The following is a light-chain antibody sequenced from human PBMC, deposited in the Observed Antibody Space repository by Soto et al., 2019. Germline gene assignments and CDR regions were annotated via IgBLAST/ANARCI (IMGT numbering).Light chain of an antibody. CDR1: SSNIGSNY. Sequence: SVLTQPPPASGTPGQRVTIPCSGSSSNIGSNYVYWYQQPPGTAPKLLIYRNNQRPSGGPDRFSGSKSGTSASLAISGLRSEDEADYYCAAWDDSLSGSYVFGTGTQLTVL. CDR2: RNN. J-gene: IGLJ1*01. CDR3: AAWDDSLSGSYV. V-gene: IGLV1-47*01.